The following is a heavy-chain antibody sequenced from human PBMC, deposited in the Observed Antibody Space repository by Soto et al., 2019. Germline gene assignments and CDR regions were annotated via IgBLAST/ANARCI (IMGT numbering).Heavy chain of an antibody. J-gene: IGHJ6*03. CDR2: IKSKTDGGTT. Sequence: GGSLRLSCAASGFTFSNAWMSWVRQAPGKGLEWVGRIKSKTDGGTTDYAAPVKGRFTISRDDSKNTLYLQMNSLKTEDTAVYYCTTVSFRLRFREFEIGANYYYYYYYMDIWGKGTTVTVSS. CDR3: TTVSFRLRFREFEIGANYYYYYYYMDI. V-gene: IGHV3-15*01. D-gene: IGHD5-12*01. CDR1: GFTFSNAW.